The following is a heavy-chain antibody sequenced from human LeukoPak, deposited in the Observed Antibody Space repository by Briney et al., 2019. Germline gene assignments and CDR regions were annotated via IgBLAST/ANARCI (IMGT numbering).Heavy chain of an antibody. V-gene: IGHV3-15*01. CDR2: VKSKTDGGTT. Sequence: AGGSLRLSCAASGFTFSNAWMSWVRQAPGKGLEWVGRVKSKTDGGTTDYAAPVKGRFTISRDDSKNTLYLQMNSLKTEDTAVYYCTTGYIESGFCSSTSCVWGQGTLVTVSS. J-gene: IGHJ4*02. CDR1: GFTFSNAW. CDR3: TTGYIESGFCSSTSCV. D-gene: IGHD2-2*03.